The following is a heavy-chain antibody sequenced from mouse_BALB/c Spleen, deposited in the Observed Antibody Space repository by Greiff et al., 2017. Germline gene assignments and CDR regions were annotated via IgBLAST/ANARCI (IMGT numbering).Heavy chain of an antibody. CDR3: ARSSTVLYWYFDV. J-gene: IGHJ1*01. V-gene: IGHV1-54*03. Sequence: VKLMESGAELVRPGTSVKVSCKASGYAFTNYLIEWVKQRPGQGLEWLGVINPGSGGTNYNEKLKGKATLTADKSSSTAYMQLSSLTSDDSAVYFCARSSTVLYWYFDVWGAGTTVTVSS. CDR1: GYAFTNYL. CDR2: INPGSGGT. D-gene: IGHD1-1*01.